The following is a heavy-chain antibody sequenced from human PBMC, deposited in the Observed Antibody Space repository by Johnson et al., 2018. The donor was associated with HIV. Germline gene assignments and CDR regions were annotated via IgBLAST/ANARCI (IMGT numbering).Heavy chain of an antibody. Sequence: QVQLVESGGGVVQPGRSLRLSCAASGFTFSSYAVHWVRQAPGKGLEWVAIISYDGSNKYYADSVKGRFTISRANSKDTLYLQMNSLRAEDTAVYYCARDPSYDMAHTDGFDIWGQGTMVTVSS. CDR3: ARDPSYDMAHTDGFDI. V-gene: IGHV3-30-3*01. D-gene: IGHD3-22*01. J-gene: IGHJ3*02. CDR1: GFTFSSYA. CDR2: ISYDGSNK.